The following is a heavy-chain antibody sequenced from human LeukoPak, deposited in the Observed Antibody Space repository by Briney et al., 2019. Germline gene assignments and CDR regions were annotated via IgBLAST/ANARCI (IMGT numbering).Heavy chain of an antibody. V-gene: IGHV3-74*01. CDR2: ISLDGSTT. J-gene: IGHJ4*02. CDR3: VRDRTTVTLFDY. D-gene: IGHD4-17*01. Sequence: PGGSLRLSCAASGFAFSTYWIHWVRQAPGKGLGWDSRISLDGSTTGHADSVKGRFTISRDNAKNTVYLQMNSLRAEDTAVYYCVRDRTTVTLFDYWGRGTQVTVSS. CDR1: GFAFSTYW.